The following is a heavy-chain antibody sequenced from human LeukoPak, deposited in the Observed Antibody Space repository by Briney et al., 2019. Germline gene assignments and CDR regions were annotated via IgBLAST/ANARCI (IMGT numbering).Heavy chain of an antibody. CDR1: GGSFSGYY. Sequence: PSETLSLTCAVYGGSFSGYYWSWIRQPPGKGLERIGEINHSGSTNYNPSLKSRVTISVDTSKNQFSLKLSSVTAADTAVYYCARGSDYYDSSGYYLFDYWGQGTLVTVSS. V-gene: IGHV4-34*01. CDR3: ARGSDYYDSSGYYLFDY. J-gene: IGHJ4*02. D-gene: IGHD3-22*01. CDR2: INHSGST.